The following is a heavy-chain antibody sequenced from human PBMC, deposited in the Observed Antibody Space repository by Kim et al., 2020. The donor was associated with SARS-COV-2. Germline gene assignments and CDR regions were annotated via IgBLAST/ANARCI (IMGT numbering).Heavy chain of an antibody. Sequence: GGSLRLSCAVSGFPFGAYAMNWVRQAPGKGLEWVSGISWNSDRIGYADSVKGRFTISRDNAKNSLFLQMNSLRAEDTALYYCAKDGGYSYGYIDFWGQGALVTGSS. CDR1: GFPFGAYA. CDR3: AKDGGYSYGYIDF. CDR2: ISWNSDRI. J-gene: IGHJ4*02. D-gene: IGHD5-18*01. V-gene: IGHV3-9*01.